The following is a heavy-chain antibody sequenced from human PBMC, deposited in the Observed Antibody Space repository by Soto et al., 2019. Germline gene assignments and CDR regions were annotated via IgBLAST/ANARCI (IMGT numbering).Heavy chain of an antibody. Sequence: SETLSLTCTVSGGSISSGDYYWSWIRQRPGAGLEYIGCLSYSGSTYYNPSLQSRVATSVDTSKNQFSLTLNSVTAADTAVYYRARPVPHRSSPIDYWGQGTLVTVSS. J-gene: IGHJ4*02. V-gene: IGHV4-31*03. CDR2: LSYSGST. CDR1: GGSISSGDYY. D-gene: IGHD3-10*01. CDR3: ARPVPHRSSPIDY.